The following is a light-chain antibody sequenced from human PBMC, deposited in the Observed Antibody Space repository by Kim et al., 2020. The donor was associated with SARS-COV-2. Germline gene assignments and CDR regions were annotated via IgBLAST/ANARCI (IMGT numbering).Light chain of an antibody. CDR3: SSYTSSSTLV. Sequence: GHSITISCTGTSSAVGVYNYVSWYQHHPGKAPKLMIYDVSNRPSGVSNRFSGSKSGNTASLTISGLQAEDEADYYCSSYTSSSTLVFGGGTQLTVL. J-gene: IGLJ2*01. CDR2: DVS. CDR1: SSAVGVYNY. V-gene: IGLV2-14*03.